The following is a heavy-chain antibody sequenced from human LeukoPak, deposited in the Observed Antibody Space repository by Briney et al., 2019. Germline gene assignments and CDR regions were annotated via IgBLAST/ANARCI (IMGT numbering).Heavy chain of an antibody. CDR1: GFTFSDYY. Sequence: GGSLRLSCAASGFTFSDYYMSWIRQAPGKGREWVSYISSSGSTIYYADSLKGRFTISRDNAKNSLYLQMNSLRAEDTAVYYCARDRSIAARYYYYYMDVWGKGTTVTVS. D-gene: IGHD6-6*01. CDR2: ISSSGSTI. V-gene: IGHV3-11*04. J-gene: IGHJ6*03. CDR3: ARDRSIAARYYYYYMDV.